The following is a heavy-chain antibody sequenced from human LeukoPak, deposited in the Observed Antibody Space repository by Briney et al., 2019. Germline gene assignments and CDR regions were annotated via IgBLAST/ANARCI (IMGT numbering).Heavy chain of an antibody. Sequence: GGSLRLSCAASGFTFSNFWMSWVRQAPGKGLEWVANIKQDGSAKYYVDSVKGRFTISRDNAKNSLYLQMNSLRAEDTAVYYCARSADSGDAFDIWGQGTMVTVSS. J-gene: IGHJ3*02. CDR1: GFTFSNFW. CDR3: ARSADSGDAFDI. V-gene: IGHV3-7*01. CDR2: IKQDGSAK. D-gene: IGHD3/OR15-3a*01.